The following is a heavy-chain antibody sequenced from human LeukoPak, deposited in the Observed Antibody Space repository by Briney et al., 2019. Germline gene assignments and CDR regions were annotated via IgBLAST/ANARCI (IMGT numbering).Heavy chain of an antibody. Sequence: ASAKVSCKASGYTFTGYYMHWVRQAPGQGLEWMGWINPNSGGTDFAQKFQGRVAMTRDTSISTAYMELSRLRSDDTAVYYCARPYSSGWTTGYWGQGTLVTVSS. J-gene: IGHJ4*02. CDR2: INPNSGGT. V-gene: IGHV1-2*02. D-gene: IGHD6-19*01. CDR3: ARPYSSGWTTGY. CDR1: GYTFTGYY.